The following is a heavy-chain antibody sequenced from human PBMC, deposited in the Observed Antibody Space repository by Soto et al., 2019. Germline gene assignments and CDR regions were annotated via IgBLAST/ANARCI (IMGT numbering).Heavy chain of an antibody. V-gene: IGHV3-53*01. Sequence: LRLSCVVSGFSVSATSIFWVRQATGKGLEWVSLMHRGGTTDNADSVKGRFTTSRDESKNTLYLHMNGLRVEDTAVYYCARVNTTLVDHFDCWGQGTLVTVSS. J-gene: IGHJ4*02. CDR3: ARVNTTLVDHFDC. CDR2: MHRGGTT. CDR1: GFSVSATS. D-gene: IGHD5-18*01.